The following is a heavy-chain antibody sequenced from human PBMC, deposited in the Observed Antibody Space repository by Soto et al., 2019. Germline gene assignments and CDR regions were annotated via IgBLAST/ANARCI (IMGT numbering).Heavy chain of an antibody. CDR3: AMAKTPLYSWFDR. CDR1: GGSINDYY. Sequence: PSETLSLTCTVSGGSINDYYWSWIRQPPGKGLEWIGQIFYTGSTNYNPSLKSRVTISVDRSKNQFSLRLRSVTAADTAVYYCAMAKTPLYSWFDRWGQGTLVTVSS. J-gene: IGHJ5*02. CDR2: IFYTGST. V-gene: IGHV4-59*08. D-gene: IGHD3-16*02.